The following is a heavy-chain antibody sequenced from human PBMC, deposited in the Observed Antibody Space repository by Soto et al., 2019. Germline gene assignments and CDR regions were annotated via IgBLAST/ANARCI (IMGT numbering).Heavy chain of an antibody. CDR3: GRSGEGPADWIEP. J-gene: IGHJ5*02. CDR2: IYHSRST. D-gene: IGHD2-15*01. CDR1: GAYISSGGYS. Sequence: PSGTLSLTCAVSGAYISSGGYSWSWIVQPPGKGLERIEYIYHSRSTYYNPSLKSRVTISVDRTKNQFSLKLSTVTAADTAVFYSGRSGEGPADWIEPWNQGTLVTFSS. V-gene: IGHV4-30-2*01.